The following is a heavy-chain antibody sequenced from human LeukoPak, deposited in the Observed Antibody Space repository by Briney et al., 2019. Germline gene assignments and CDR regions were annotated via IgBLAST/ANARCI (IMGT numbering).Heavy chain of an antibody. V-gene: IGHV3-23*01. Sequence: GGSLRLACAASGFTFSSYAMSWVRQAPGKGLEWVSSISSSGDRTNYADSVKGRFTISRDNSNNRLYLQMNSLRAEDTAVYYCARPPTVTTWIFDYWGQGTLVTVSS. CDR2: ISSSGDRT. CDR1: GFTFSSYA. J-gene: IGHJ4*02. D-gene: IGHD4-17*01. CDR3: ARPPTVTTWIFDY.